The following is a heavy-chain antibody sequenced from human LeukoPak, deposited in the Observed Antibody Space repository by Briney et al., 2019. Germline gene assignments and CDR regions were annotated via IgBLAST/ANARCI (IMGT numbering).Heavy chain of an antibody. J-gene: IGHJ4*02. CDR3: ARVGYSSSGNYYNDRGAFDY. D-gene: IGHD3-10*01. CDR1: GGSISSYY. V-gene: IGHV4-59*01. CDR2: IYYSGST. Sequence: SETLSLTCTVSGGSISSYYWSWIRQPPGKGLEWTGYIYYSGSTNYNPSLKSRVTLSVDTSKNQFSLKLSSVTAADTAVYYCARVGYSSSGNYYNDRGAFDYWGQGTLVTVSS.